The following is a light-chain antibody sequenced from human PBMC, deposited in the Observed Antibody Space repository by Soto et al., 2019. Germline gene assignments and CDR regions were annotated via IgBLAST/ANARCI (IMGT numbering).Light chain of an antibody. J-gene: IGLJ1*01. CDR1: SSNVGSNY. V-gene: IGLV1-47*02. CDR3: AAWDDSLSALYV. CDR2: SNN. Sequence: QSALTQPPSASGPPGQRVTISCSGSSSNVGSNYIYWYQQLPGTAPKLHIYSNNQRPSGVPDRFSGSKSGTSASLAISGLRSEDEADYYCAAWDDSLSALYVFGTGTKVTVL.